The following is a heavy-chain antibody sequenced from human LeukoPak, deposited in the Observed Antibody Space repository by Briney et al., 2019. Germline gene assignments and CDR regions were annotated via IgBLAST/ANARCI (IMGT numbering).Heavy chain of an antibody. CDR1: GFSISSGYY. D-gene: IGHD3-22*01. CDR3: ARDRGYYDTSGYYGDAFDI. Sequence: PSETLSLTCTVSGFSISSGYYWGWIRQPPGKGLEWIGDIYHSGSAYYNPSLKSRVTLSVDTSKNQFSLNLTSVTAADTAMYYCARDRGYYDTSGYYGDAFDIWGQGTKVTVSS. CDR2: IYHSGSA. V-gene: IGHV4-38-2*02. J-gene: IGHJ3*02.